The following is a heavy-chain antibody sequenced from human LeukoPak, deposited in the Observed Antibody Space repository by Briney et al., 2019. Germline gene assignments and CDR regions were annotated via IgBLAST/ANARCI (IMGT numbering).Heavy chain of an antibody. Sequence: GGSLRLSCAASGFTFSSYAMSWVCQAPEKGLEWVSAISGSGGSTYYADSVKGRFTISRDNSKNTLYLQMNSLRAEDTAVYYCARATYDSSGYYRYYFDYWGQGTLVTVSS. D-gene: IGHD3-22*01. CDR1: GFTFSSYA. J-gene: IGHJ4*02. CDR3: ARATYDSSGYYRYYFDY. CDR2: ISGSGGST. V-gene: IGHV3-23*01.